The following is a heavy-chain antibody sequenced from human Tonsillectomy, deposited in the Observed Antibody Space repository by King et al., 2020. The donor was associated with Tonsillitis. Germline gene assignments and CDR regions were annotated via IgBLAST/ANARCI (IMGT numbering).Heavy chain of an antibody. CDR2: IYSGSSST. CDR3: AKDGGQSLDAFDI. V-gene: IGHV3-23*03. D-gene: IGHD3-10*01. J-gene: IGHJ3*02. Sequence: VQLVESGGGLVQPGGSLRLSCAASGFTFSTYAMSWVRQAPGKGLEWVSVIYSGSSSTYYADSVKGRFTVSRDNSKNTLYMQMNSLRAEDTAVYYCAKDGGQSLDAFDIWGQGTMVTVSS. CDR1: GFTFSTYA.